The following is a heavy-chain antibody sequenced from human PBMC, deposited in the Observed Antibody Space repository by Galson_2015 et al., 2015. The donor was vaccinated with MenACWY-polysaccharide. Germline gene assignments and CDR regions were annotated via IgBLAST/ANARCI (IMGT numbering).Heavy chain of an antibody. CDR3: ARDLRLITSGGAIAVRPSTFDN. CDR2: ISGGSSST. J-gene: IGHJ4*02. Sequence: SLRLSCAASGFSFNTYTMSWVRQAPGKGPEWVSSISGGSSSTYYADSVKDRFTISRDNAEQSLYLQMNSLRHEDTAVYYCARDLRLITSGGAIAVRPSTFDNWGQGTLVAVSS. V-gene: IGHV3-48*02. CDR1: GFSFNTYT. D-gene: IGHD3-16*02.